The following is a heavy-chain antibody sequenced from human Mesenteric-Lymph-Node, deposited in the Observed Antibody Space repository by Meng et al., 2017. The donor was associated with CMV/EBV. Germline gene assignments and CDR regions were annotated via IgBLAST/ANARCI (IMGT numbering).Heavy chain of an antibody. J-gene: IGHJ4*02. CDR3: ARNWGPIDY. CDR2: ISSRSSSI. D-gene: IGHD7-27*01. V-gene: IGHV3-11*01. CDR1: GFTFSDYY. Sequence: GGSLRLSCAVSGFTFSDYYMSWIRQAPGKGLEWVAYISSRSSSIYYADSVKGRFAISRDNAKNSLYLKMNSLRVEDAAVYYCARNWGPIDYWGQGTLVTVSS.